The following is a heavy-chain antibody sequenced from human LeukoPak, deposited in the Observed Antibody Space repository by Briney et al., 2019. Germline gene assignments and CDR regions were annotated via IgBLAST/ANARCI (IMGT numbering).Heavy chain of an antibody. D-gene: IGHD3-22*01. Sequence: SETLSLTCTVSGGSISSYYWSWIRQPPGKGLEWIGYIYYSGSTNYNPSLKSRVTISVDTSKNQFSPKLSSVTAADTAVYYCARHAGLRTYYYDSSGYYYFDYWGQGTLVTVSS. V-gene: IGHV4-59*08. CDR3: ARHAGLRTYYYDSSGYYYFDY. CDR1: GGSISSYY. CDR2: IYYSGST. J-gene: IGHJ4*02.